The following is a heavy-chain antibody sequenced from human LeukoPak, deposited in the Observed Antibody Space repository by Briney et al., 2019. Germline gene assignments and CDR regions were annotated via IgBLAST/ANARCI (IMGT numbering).Heavy chain of an antibody. D-gene: IGHD3-10*01. CDR1: GYTLTGYY. CDR2: INPKSGGK. CDR3: ARHPGELASDWYFVL. V-gene: IGHV1-2*02. Sequence: ASVKVSCMASGYTLTGYYMHWVRQAPGQGREWMGWINPKSGGKNYAQQFRGMLTMPRDTSITTAYMELSTVSSGDGAVYYCARHPGELASDWYFVLSGGGSQVTVS. J-gene: IGHJ2*01.